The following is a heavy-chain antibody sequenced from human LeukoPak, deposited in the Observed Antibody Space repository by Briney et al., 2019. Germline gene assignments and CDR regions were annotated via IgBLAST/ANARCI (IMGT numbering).Heavy chain of an antibody. D-gene: IGHD6-19*01. V-gene: IGHV4-4*07. J-gene: IGHJ4*02. CDR1: GGSISSYY. Sequence: SETLSPTCTVSGGSISSYYWTWIRQPARKGLEWIGRIHPSGTTNHNPSLKSRVIMSLDMSNNQFSLKVRSVTAADTAVYYCARETEVPGGRSWDFWGQGTLVTVSS. CDR3: ARETEVPGGRSWDF. CDR2: IHPSGTT.